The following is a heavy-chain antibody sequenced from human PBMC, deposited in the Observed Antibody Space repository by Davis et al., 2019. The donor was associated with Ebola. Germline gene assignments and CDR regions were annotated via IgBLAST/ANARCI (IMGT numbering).Heavy chain of an antibody. D-gene: IGHD1-1*01. CDR1: GYTFTNYG. J-gene: IGHJ4*02. CDR2: IIPIFGTA. CDR3: ARAQFPTTSDH. Sequence: AASVKVSCKASGYTFTNYGITWVRQAPGQGLEWMGGIIPIFGTANYAQKFQGRVTITADESTSTAYMELSSLRSEDTAVYYCARAQFPTTSDHWGQGTLVTVSS. V-gene: IGHV1-69*13.